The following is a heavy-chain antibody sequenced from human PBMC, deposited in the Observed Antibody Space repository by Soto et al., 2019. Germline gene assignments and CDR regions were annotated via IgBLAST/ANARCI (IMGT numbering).Heavy chain of an antibody. J-gene: IGHJ6*03. D-gene: IGHD3-9*01. CDR1: GFTFSSYG. CDR2: IWYDGSNK. CDR3: ARGGYYDILTGDYYYYYMDV. Sequence: GGSLRLSCAASGFTFSSYGMHWVRQAPGKGLEWVAVIWYDGSNKYYADSVKGRFTISRDNSKNTLYLQMNSLRAEDTAVYYCARGGYYDILTGDYYYYYMDVWGKGTTVTVSS. V-gene: IGHV3-33*01.